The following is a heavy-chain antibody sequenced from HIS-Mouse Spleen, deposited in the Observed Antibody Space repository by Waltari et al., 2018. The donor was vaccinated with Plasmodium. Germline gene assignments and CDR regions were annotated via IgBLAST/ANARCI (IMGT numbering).Heavy chain of an antibody. V-gene: IGHV1-18*01. CDR1: GYNFTNYG. Sequence: QVQLVQSGAEVKKPGASVKVSCKASGYNFTNYGISGVRKAPGQGLEWMGWIIPYNGNTHFAQKLQGRVTMTTDTSTSTAYMELRSLRSDDTAVYYCARGSAGDAFDIWGQGTMVTVSS. J-gene: IGHJ3*02. D-gene: IGHD6-19*01. CDR3: ARGSAGDAFDI. CDR2: IIPYNGNT.